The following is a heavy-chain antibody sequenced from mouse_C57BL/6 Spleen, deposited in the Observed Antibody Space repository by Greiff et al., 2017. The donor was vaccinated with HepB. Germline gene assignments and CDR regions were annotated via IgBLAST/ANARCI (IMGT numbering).Heavy chain of an antibody. V-gene: IGHV1-52*01. J-gene: IGHJ1*03. CDR3: AHDYYGSSYGYFDV. CDR1: GYTFTSYW. D-gene: IGHD1-1*01. CDR2: IDPSDSET. Sequence: QVQLQQPGAELVRPGSSVKLSCKASGYTFTSYWMHWVKQRPIQGLEWIGNIDPSDSETHYNQKFKDKATLTVDKSSSTAYMQLSSLTSEDSAVYYCAHDYYGSSYGYFDVWGTGTTVTVSS.